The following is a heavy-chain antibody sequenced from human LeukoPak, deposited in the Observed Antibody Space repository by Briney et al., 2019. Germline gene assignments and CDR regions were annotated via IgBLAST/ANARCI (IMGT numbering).Heavy chain of an antibody. CDR2: ISYDGSNK. D-gene: IGHD2-8*01. CDR1: GFTFSSYA. V-gene: IGHV3-30-3*01. CDR3: ARDQGVVKMGIFYSYFDY. J-gene: IGHJ4*02. Sequence: GGSLRLSCAASGFTFSSYAMYWVRQVPGKGLEWVALISYDGSNKYYADSVKGRFTISRDNSKNTLYMQMNSLRVEDTAVYYCARDQGVVKMGIFYSYFDYWGQGTLVTVSS.